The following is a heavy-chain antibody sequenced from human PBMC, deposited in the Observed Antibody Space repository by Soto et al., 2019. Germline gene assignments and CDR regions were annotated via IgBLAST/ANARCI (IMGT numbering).Heavy chain of an antibody. D-gene: IGHD3-10*01. CDR2: IYYSGST. V-gene: IGHV4-59*12. CDR3: ARYGSGSYYPTTFDY. J-gene: IGHJ4*02. CDR1: GGSIGYYY. Sequence: PSETLSLTCTVSGGSIGYYYWSWIRQPPGKGLEWIGYIYYSGSTYYNPSLKSRVTISVDTSQNQFSLKLSSVTAADTAVYFCARYGSGSYYPTTFDYWGQGTLVTVS.